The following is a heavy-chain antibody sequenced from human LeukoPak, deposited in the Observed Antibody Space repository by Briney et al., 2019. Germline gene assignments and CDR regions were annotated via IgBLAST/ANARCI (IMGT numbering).Heavy chain of an antibody. CDR3: VRGLAAGWDQHYYDSSGYWPWSDY. D-gene: IGHD3-22*01. V-gene: IGHV4-30-4*08. CDR1: GGSISSGDYY. Sequence: SETLSLTCTVSGGSISSGDYYWSWIRQPPGKGLEWIGYIYYSGSTYYNPSLKSRVTISVDTSKNQFSLKLSSVTAADTAVYYCVRGLAAGWDQHYYDSSGYWPWSDYWGQGTLVTVSS. CDR2: IYYSGST. J-gene: IGHJ4*02.